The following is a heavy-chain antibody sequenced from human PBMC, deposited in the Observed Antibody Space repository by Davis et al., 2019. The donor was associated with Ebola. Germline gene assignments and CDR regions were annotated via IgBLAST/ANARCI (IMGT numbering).Heavy chain of an antibody. CDR2: ISYDRSNK. Sequence: GESLKISCAASGFTFSSYGMHWVRQAPGKGLEWVAVISYDRSNKYYADSVKGRFTISRDNSKNTLYLQMNSLRTEDTAVYYCAKAKKSSGYYFDYWGQGTLVTVSS. V-gene: IGHV3-30*18. J-gene: IGHJ4*02. CDR3: AKAKKSSGYYFDY. CDR1: GFTFSSYG. D-gene: IGHD3-22*01.